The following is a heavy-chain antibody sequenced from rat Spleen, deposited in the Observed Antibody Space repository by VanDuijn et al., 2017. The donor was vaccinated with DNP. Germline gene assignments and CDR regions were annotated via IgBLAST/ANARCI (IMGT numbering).Heavy chain of an antibody. Sequence: EVQLVESGGGLVQPGRSMKLSCAASGFSFSDFDMAWVRQAPKKGLEWVATIAYDGGSIYYRGSVQGRFTISRDNAKSTLYLQMDSLRSEDTATYYCTAELGGYWGQGTLVTVSS. CDR1: GFSFSDFD. J-gene: IGHJ3*01. CDR2: IAYDGGSI. V-gene: IGHV5-7*01. D-gene: IGHD5-1*01. CDR3: TAELGGY.